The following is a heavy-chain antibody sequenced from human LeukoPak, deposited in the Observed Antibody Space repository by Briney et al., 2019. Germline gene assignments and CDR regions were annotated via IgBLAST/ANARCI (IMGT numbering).Heavy chain of an antibody. V-gene: IGHV4-39*02. CDR3: ARERCSSTPCYFDY. CDR2: IYYSGST. J-gene: IGHJ4*02. D-gene: IGHD2-2*01. CDR1: GGSISTSSYY. Sequence: PSETLSLTCTVSGGSISTSSYYWSWIRQPPGKGLERIGSIYYSGSTYYNPSLKSRVTISVDTSKNQFSLKLSSVAAADTAVYYCARERCSSTPCYFDYWGQGTLVTVSS.